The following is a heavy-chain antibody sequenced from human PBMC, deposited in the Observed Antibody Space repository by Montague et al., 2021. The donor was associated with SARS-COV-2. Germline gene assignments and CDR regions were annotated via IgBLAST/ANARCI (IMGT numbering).Heavy chain of an antibody. D-gene: IGHD3-22*01. CDR3: VRDFYDTSDYFQGTFDV. CDR1: GGSISSGSYY. Sequence: TLSLTCTVSGGSISSGSYYWSWIRQPAGKGLEWIGRIYTSGSTDYNPSLKSRVTISVDTSKNQFSLKLSSVTPADTAVYYCVRDFYDTSDYFQGTFDVWGHGTVVSVSS. V-gene: IGHV4-61*02. CDR2: IYTSGST. J-gene: IGHJ3*01.